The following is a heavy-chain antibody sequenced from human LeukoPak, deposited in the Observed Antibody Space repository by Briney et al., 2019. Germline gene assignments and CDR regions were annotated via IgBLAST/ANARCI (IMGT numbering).Heavy chain of an antibody. CDR1: GFTLSSHW. D-gene: IGHD5-12*01. CDR3: ARVARGFDY. Sequence: VGSLRLSCAASGFTLSSHWMTWVRQGPRKGLECVANIKLDGSERHYVHSVKGRSTVSRDNARNSLYLQVNSLSVEDTSVYYCARVARGFDYWGQGTLVTVSS. J-gene: IGHJ4*02. CDR2: IKLDGSER. V-gene: IGHV3-7*04.